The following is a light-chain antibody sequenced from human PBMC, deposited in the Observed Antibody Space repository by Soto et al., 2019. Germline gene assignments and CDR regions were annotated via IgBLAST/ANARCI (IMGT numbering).Light chain of an antibody. CDR3: QQRSNWIT. Sequence: EIVLTQSPATLPLSPGERATLSCRASQSVTSYLAWYQQRPGQAPRLLINDASRRATGIPDRFSGSGSGADFTLTISSLEPEDFAVYYCQQRSNWITFGQGTRREIK. J-gene: IGKJ5*01. CDR1: QSVTSY. CDR2: DAS. V-gene: IGKV3-11*01.